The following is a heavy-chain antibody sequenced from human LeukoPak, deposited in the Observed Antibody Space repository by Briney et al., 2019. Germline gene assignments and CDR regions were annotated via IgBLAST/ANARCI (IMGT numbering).Heavy chain of an antibody. Sequence: GGSPRLSCAASGFTLSSYGMHWVRQAPGKGLEWVAVIWYDGSNKYYADSVKGRFTISRDNSKNTLYLQMNSLRAEDTAVYYCARGIGIAVDYWGQGTLVTVSS. J-gene: IGHJ4*02. D-gene: IGHD6-19*01. V-gene: IGHV3-33*01. CDR1: GFTLSSYG. CDR3: ARGIGIAVDY. CDR2: IWYDGSNK.